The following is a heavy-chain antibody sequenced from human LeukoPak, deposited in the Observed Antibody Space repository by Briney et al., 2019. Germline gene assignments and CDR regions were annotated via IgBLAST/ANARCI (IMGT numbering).Heavy chain of an antibody. V-gene: IGHV3-48*01. CDR2: VSPNGYTI. Sequence: GGSLRLSCAASGFTFSNYNMNWVRQTPGRGLEWVSYVSPNGYTIHYADSVKGRFTISRDNAKDSLYLQMNSLRAEDTAVYYCARDLRELLDYWGQGTLVTVSS. CDR3: ARDLRELLDY. CDR1: GFTFSNYN. J-gene: IGHJ4*02. D-gene: IGHD1-26*01.